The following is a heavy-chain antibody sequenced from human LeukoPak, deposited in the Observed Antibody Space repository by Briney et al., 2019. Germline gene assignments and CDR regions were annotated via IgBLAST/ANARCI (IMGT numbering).Heavy chain of an antibody. CDR2: ISYDGSNK. J-gene: IGHJ6*02. V-gene: IGHV3-30*18. Sequence: GGSLRLSCAASGFTFSSYGMHWVRQAPGKGLEWVAVISYDGSNKYYADSVKGRFTISRDNSKNTLYLQMNSLRAEDTAVYYCAKSRGTYYYYYGMDVWGQGTTVTASS. CDR1: GFTFSSYG. D-gene: IGHD3-16*01. CDR3: AKSRGTYYYYYGMDV.